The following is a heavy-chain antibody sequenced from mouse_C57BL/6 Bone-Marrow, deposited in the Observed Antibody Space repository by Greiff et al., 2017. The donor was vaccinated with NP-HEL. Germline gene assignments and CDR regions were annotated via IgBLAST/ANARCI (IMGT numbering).Heavy chain of an antibody. CDR1: GFTFSSYA. CDR3: TREAITTVVEGAMDY. CDR2: ISSGGDYI. J-gene: IGHJ4*01. D-gene: IGHD1-1*01. V-gene: IGHV5-9-1*02. Sequence: EVHLVESGEGLVKPGGSLKLSCAASGFTFSSYAMSWVRQTPEKRLEWVAYISSGGDYIYYADTVKGRFTISRDNARNTLYLQMSSLKSEDTAMYYCTREAITTVVEGAMDYWGQGTSVTVSS.